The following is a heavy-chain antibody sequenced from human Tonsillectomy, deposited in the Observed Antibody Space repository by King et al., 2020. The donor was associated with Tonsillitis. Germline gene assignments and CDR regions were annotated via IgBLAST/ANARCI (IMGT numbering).Heavy chain of an antibody. CDR1: GGSISSSGYY. D-gene: IGHD5-12*01. CDR3: ARDRYFDNSGYDAFDI. Sequence: VQLQESGPGLAKPSQTLSLTCTVSGGSISSSGYYWSWIRQHPVKGLEWIAYISYRGSAYYNPSLESRVTISVDASNNRFSLEMTSVTAADTAVYYCARDRYFDNSGYDAFDIWGQGTVVTVSS. V-gene: IGHV4-31*03. CDR2: ISYRGSA. J-gene: IGHJ3*02.